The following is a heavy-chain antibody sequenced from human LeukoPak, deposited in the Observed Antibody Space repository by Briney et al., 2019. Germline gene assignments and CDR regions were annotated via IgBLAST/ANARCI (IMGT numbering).Heavy chain of an antibody. V-gene: IGHV3-7*01. CDR3: ARVANWIDASDI. CDR1: GFTFSSFW. CDR2: IKQDASEK. D-gene: IGHD1-1*01. Sequence: GGSLRLSCAASGFTFSSFWMSWVRQAPGKGVEGVANIKQDASEKYYVDSVKGRFTISRDNAKNSLYLQMNSLRAEDTALYYCARVANWIDASDIWGQGTVVTVSS. J-gene: IGHJ3*02.